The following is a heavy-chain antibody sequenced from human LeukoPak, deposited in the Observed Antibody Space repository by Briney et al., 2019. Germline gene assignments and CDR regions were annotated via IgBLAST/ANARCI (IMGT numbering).Heavy chain of an antibody. D-gene: IGHD3-9*01. CDR2: IYTSGST. CDR3: ARDSLRYFDWPSDGGMDV. CDR1: GGSTSSGSYY. V-gene: IGHV4-61*02. Sequence: SETLSLTCTVSGGSTSSGSYYWSWIRQPAGKGLEWIGRIYTSGSTNYNPSLKSRVTISVDTSKNQFSLKLSSVTAADTAVYYCARDSLRYFDWPSDGGMDVWGQGTTVTVSS. J-gene: IGHJ6*02.